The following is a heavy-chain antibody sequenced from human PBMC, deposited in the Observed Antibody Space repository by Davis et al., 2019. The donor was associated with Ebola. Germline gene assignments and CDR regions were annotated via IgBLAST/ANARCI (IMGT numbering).Heavy chain of an antibody. J-gene: IGHJ3*02. CDR3: ARYCSWAGIADDAFDI. CDR2: ISSSSSYT. CDR1: GFTFSDYY. V-gene: IGHV3-11*06. D-gene: IGHD6-13*01. Sequence: PGGSLRLSCAASGFTFSDYYMSWIRQAPGKGLEWVSYISSSSSYTNYADSVKGRFTISRDNAKNSLYLQMNSLRAEDTAVYYCARYCSWAGIADDAFDIWGQGTMVTVSS.